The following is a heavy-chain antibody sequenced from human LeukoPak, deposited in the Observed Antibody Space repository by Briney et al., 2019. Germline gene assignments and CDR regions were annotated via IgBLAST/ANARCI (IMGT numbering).Heavy chain of an antibody. D-gene: IGHD3-22*01. J-gene: IGHJ3*02. V-gene: IGHV3-48*01. CDR2: ISSSSSTI. Sequence: GGSLRLSCAASGFTFGSYSMNWVRQAPGKGLEWVSYISSSSSTIYYADSVKGRFTISRDNAKNSLYLQMNSLRAEDTAVYYCARDGSYYDSREDAFDIWGQGTMVTVSS. CDR1: GFTFGSYS. CDR3: ARDGSYYDSREDAFDI.